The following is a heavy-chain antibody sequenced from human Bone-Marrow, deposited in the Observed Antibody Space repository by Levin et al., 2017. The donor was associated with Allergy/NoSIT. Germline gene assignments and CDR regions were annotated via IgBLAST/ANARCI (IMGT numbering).Heavy chain of an antibody. CDR1: GFTFRRYS. Sequence: LSLTCAASGFTFRRYSMHWVRQAPGKGLEWVSSISTDGSYRYYGDSVRGRVTISRDNARDSLYLQMNSLRAEDTAVYYCARSDEVAIIRENWFDPWGQGTLVTVSS. D-gene: IGHD2/OR15-2a*01. J-gene: IGHJ5*02. CDR2: ISTDGSYR. CDR3: ARSDEVAIIRENWFDP. V-gene: IGHV3-21*01.